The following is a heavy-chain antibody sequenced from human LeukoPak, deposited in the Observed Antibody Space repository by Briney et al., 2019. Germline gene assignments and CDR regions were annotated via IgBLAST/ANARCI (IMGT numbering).Heavy chain of an antibody. CDR3: ARDIGDCSSLSCYNHYYYMDV. D-gene: IGHD2-2*02. V-gene: IGHV3-7*01. CDR2: VKEGGSEK. CDR1: GFTFRSYW. J-gene: IGHJ6*03. Sequence: GSLRLSCAASGFTFRSYWMTWVRQAPGEGLEGVANVKEGGSEKYYVDSVKGRFTISRDNTKSSLYLQMNSLRDEDTAVYYCARDIGDCSSLSCYNHYYYMDVWGKGTTVTVSS.